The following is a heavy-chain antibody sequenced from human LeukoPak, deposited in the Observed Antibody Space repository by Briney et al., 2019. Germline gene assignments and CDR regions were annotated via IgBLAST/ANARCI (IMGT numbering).Heavy chain of an antibody. CDR2: ISAYNGNT. J-gene: IGHJ4*02. D-gene: IGHD3-22*01. V-gene: IGHV1-18*01. CDR1: GYTFTSYG. Sequence: ASVKVSCKASGYTFTSYGISWVRQTPGQGLEWMGWISAYNGNTNYAQKLQGRVTMTTDTSTSTAYMELRSLRSDDTAVYYCARDPKCYYDSRTPPNDYWGQGTLVTVSS. CDR3: ARDPKCYYDSRTPPNDY.